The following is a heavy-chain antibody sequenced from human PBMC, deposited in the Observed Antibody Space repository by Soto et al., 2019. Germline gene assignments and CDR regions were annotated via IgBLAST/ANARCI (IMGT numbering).Heavy chain of an antibody. Sequence: QVQLVQSGAEVKKPGASVKVSCKASGYTFNFYGITWVRQAPGQGLEWMGWISGFNGNTNYAADLQGRVTMTTDTSTSTAYMELRGLRSDDTAVYYCARLGVSPGHEHPDFDSWGQGTLVTVSS. CDR2: ISGFNGNT. CDR1: GYTFNFYG. J-gene: IGHJ4*02. V-gene: IGHV1-18*01. D-gene: IGHD3-16*01. CDR3: ARLGVSPGHEHPDFDS.